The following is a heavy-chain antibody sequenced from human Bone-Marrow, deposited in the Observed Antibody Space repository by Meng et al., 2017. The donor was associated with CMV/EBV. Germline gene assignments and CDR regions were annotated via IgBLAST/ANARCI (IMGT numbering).Heavy chain of an antibody. CDR1: GGSFSGYT. CDR2: IDPVRVEA. V-gene: IGHV1-69*08. D-gene: IGHD3-16*01. J-gene: IGHJ4*02. CDR3: ARGEIGGDAGALIY. Sequence: SVKVSCKASGGSFSGYTVSWVRQAAGQGLEWMGWIDPVRVEANYAQKFQGKVTITTDKSMSTLYMELTSLRSEDTAIYYCARGEIGGDAGALIYWGQGKLVTVSS.